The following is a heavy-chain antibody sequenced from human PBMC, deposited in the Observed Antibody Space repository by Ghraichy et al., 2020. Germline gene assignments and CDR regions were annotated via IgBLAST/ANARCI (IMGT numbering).Heavy chain of an antibody. V-gene: IGHV4-39*01. D-gene: IGHD1-26*01. J-gene: IGHJ4*02. Sequence: SQTLSLTCTVSGGSVNSADYYWGWIRQPPGKGLEWIGSMHYSGSTYYNPSLKSRVTISVDTSKNQFSLRLTSVAATDTAVYYCARVYRGSYLYYFDYWGQGTLVTVSS. CDR2: MHYSGST. CDR1: GGSVNSADYY. CDR3: ARVYRGSYLYYFDY.